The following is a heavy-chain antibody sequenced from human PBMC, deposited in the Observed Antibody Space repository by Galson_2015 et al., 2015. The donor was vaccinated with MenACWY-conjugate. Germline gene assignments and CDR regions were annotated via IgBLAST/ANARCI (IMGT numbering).Heavy chain of an antibody. D-gene: IGHD3-9*01. CDR3: AKDLVKNYEMLTGYFSD. CDR1: GFPFSSYA. Sequence: SLRLSCAASGFPFSSYAMTWVRQAPGKGLEWVSTISDSGRTTYYADSVQGRFLISRDNSKNKVFLQMNSLRAEDAAAYYCAKDLVKNYEMLTGYFSDWGQGALVTVSS. CDR2: ISDSGRTT. V-gene: IGHV3-23*01. J-gene: IGHJ4*02.